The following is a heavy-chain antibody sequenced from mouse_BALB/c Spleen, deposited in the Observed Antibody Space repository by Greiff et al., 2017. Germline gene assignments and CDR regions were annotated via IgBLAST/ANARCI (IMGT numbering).Heavy chain of an antibody. V-gene: IGHV1-7*01. Sequence: VQLQQSGAELAKPGASVMMSCKASGYTFTSYWMHWVKQRPGQGLEWIGYINPSTGYTEYNQKFKDKATLTADKSSSTAYMQLSSLTSEDSAVYYCARNGYGNVFDYWGQGTTLTVSS. CDR1: GYTFTSYW. CDR2: INPSTGYT. J-gene: IGHJ2*01. D-gene: IGHD2-10*02. CDR3: ARNGYGNVFDY.